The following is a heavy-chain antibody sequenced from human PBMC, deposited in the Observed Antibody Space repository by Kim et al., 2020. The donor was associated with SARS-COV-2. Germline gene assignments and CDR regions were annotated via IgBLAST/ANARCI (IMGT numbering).Heavy chain of an antibody. J-gene: IGHJ4*02. CDR3: ARPNNSGWPLDY. D-gene: IGHD6-19*01. Sequence: SETLSLTCAVSGGSISSSNWWSWVRQPPGKGLEWIGEIHHSGSTNYNPSLKSRVTISVDKSKNQFSLKLSSVTAADTAVYYCARPNNSGWPLDYWGQGTLVTVSS. V-gene: IGHV4-4*02. CDR1: GGSISSSNW. CDR2: IHHSGST.